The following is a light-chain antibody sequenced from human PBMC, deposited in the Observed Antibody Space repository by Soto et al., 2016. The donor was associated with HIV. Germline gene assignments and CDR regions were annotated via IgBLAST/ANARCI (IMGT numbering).Light chain of an antibody. Sequence: DIQMTQSPSTLSASVRDRLTITCRASHSISFWLAWYQQKPGKAPKLLIAKASVLQSGVPSRFSGSGSGTEFTLTINSLHPDDFATYYCQQYNSYPRTFGQGTKVDTK. CDR2: KAS. CDR1: HSISFW. J-gene: IGKJ1*01. CDR3: QQYNSYPRT. V-gene: IGKV1-5*03.